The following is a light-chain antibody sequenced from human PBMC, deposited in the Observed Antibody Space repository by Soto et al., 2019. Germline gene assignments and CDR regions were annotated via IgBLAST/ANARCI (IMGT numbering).Light chain of an antibody. V-gene: IGLV2-23*02. J-gene: IGLJ2*01. CDR3: CSYAGSPYVV. CDR2: EVS. CDR1: SSDVGSYNL. Sequence: QSALTQPASVSGSPGQSITISCTGTSSDVGSYNLVSWYQQHPGKAPKFMIYEVSKRPSGVSNRFSGSKSGNTASLTISGLQAEDEADYYCCSYAGSPYVVFGGGTKLTVL.